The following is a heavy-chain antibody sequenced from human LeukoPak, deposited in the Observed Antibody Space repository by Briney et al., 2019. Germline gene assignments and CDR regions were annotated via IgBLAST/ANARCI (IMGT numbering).Heavy chain of an antibody. D-gene: IGHD2-21*02. CDR2: INSDGSNI. J-gene: IGHJ4*02. Sequence: GGSLRLSCAASGFTFSTYWMTWVRQAPGKGLVWVSRINSDGSNIIYADSVKGRFTISRDNSKNTLYLQMNSLRAEDTAVYYCAREIPYCGGDCYIYYFDYWGQGTLVTVSS. V-gene: IGHV3-74*01. CDR1: GFTFSTYW. CDR3: AREIPYCGGDCYIYYFDY.